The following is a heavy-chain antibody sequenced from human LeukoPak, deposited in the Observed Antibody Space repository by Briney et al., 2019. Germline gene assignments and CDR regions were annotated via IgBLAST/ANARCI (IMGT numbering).Heavy chain of an antibody. CDR1: GFTFSSYE. V-gene: IGHV3-48*03. CDR3: ARDSSPRRIKYYFDY. Sequence: PGGSLRLSCAASGFTFSSYEMIWVRQAPGKGLEWVSYISSSGSTIFYADSMKGRFTTSRDNAKNSLYLQMKSLRAEDTAVYYCARDSSPRRIKYYFDYWGQGTLVTVSS. CDR2: ISSSGSTI. J-gene: IGHJ4*02. D-gene: IGHD5-12*01.